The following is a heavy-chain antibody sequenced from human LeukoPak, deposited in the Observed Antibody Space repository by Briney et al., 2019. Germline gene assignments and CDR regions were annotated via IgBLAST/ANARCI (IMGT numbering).Heavy chain of an antibody. J-gene: IGHJ6*03. D-gene: IGHD5-12*01. V-gene: IGHV3-48*03. CDR3: ARLVGGGYDYRSDYNYYMDV. CDR1: GFTFSSYE. Sequence: GGSLRLSCAASGFTFSSYEVNWVRQAPGKGLEWVSYISSSGSTIYYADSVKGRFTISRDNAKNSLYLQMNSLRAEDTAVYYCARLVGGGYDYRSDYNYYMDVWGKGTTVTISS. CDR2: ISSSGSTI.